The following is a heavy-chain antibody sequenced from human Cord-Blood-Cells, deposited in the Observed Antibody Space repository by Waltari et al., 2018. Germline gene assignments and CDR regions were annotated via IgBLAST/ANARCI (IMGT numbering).Heavy chain of an antibody. CDR1: GGSLSSSSSY. Sequence: QLQLQETGPGLVKPSETLSLTCTVSGGSLSSSSSYWGLIGQHPGKGRVCIGIIYYSGSTYYNPSLKSRVTISVDTSKNQFSLKLSSVTAADTAVYYCARPHSSSDAFDIWGQGTMVTVSS. J-gene: IGHJ3*02. V-gene: IGHV4-39*01. CDR3: ARPHSSSDAFDI. D-gene: IGHD6-6*01. CDR2: IYYSGST.